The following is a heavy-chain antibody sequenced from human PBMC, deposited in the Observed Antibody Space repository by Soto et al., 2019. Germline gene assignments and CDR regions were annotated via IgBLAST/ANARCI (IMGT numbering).Heavy chain of an antibody. CDR1: GFTFSSYS. CDR2: ISSSSSTI. CDR3: ARESRWNNNYFDY. D-gene: IGHD1-1*01. Sequence: GGSLRLSCAASGFTFSSYSMNWVRQAPGKGLEWVSYISSSSSTIYYADSVKGRFTISRDNAKNSLYLQMNSLRAEDTAVYYCARESRWNNNYFDYWGQGTLVTVSS. J-gene: IGHJ4*02. V-gene: IGHV3-48*01.